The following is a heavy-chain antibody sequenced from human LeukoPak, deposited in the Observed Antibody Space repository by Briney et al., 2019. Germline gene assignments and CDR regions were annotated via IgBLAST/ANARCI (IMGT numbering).Heavy chain of an antibody. D-gene: IGHD5-12*01. V-gene: IGHV4-34*01. CDR3: ARSCRILDIVATIRARRGGSGFDI. J-gene: IGHJ3*02. Sequence: SSETLSLTCAVYGGSFSGYYWSWIRQPPGKGLEWIGEINHSGSTNYNPSLKSRVTISVDTSKNQFSLKLSSVTAADTAVYYCARSCRILDIVATIRARRGGSGFDIWGQGTMVTVSS. CDR1: GGSFSGYY. CDR2: INHSGST.